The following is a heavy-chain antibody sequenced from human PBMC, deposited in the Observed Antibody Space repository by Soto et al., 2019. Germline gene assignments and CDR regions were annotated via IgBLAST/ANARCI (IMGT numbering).Heavy chain of an antibody. V-gene: IGHV1-18*01. J-gene: IGHJ4*02. Sequence: ASVKVSCKASGYTFTSYGISWVRRAPGQGLEWMGWISAYNGNTNYAQKLQGRVTMTTDTSTSTAYMELRSLRSDDTAVYYCARDRYYYDSSGYPNFDYWGQGTLVTVSS. CDR3: ARDRYYYDSSGYPNFDY. CDR2: ISAYNGNT. D-gene: IGHD3-22*01. CDR1: GYTFTSYG.